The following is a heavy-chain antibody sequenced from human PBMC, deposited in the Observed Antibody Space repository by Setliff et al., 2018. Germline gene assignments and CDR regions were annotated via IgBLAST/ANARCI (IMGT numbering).Heavy chain of an antibody. D-gene: IGHD5-12*01. CDR3: ARGRVEMATITPFDY. J-gene: IGHJ4*02. V-gene: IGHV4-39*07. Sequence: LSLTCTVSGGSISSSSYYWGWIRQPPGKGLEWIGSIYYSGSTYYNPSLKSRVTISVDTSKNQFSLKLSSVTAADTAVYYCARGRVEMATITPFDYWGQGTPVTVSS. CDR2: IYYSGST. CDR1: GGSISSSSYY.